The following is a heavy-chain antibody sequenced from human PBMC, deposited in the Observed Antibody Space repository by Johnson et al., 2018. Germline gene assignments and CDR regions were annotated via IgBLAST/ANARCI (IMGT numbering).Heavy chain of an antibody. CDR2: IWYDGNNK. D-gene: IGHD2-21*01. J-gene: IGHJ6*02. V-gene: IGHV3-33*01. CDR1: GFTFKKFG. Sequence: QVQLVQSGGGVVQPGRSLRLSCAASGFTFKKFGMHWVRQAPGKGLEWVAVIWYDGNNKYYADSVKGRFTISRDNSKNTLYLQMNSLRVEDTAVYYCARPIVGAATGPYAMDVWGQGTTVTVSS. CDR3: ARPIVGAATGPYAMDV.